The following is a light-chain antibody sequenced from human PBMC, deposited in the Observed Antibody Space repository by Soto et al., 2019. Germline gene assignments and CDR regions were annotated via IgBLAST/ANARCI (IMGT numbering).Light chain of an antibody. J-gene: IGKJ3*01. CDR1: QSVSSF. Sequence: EIVLTQSPVTLSLSPGERATLSCRASQSVSSFLAWYQQKPGQAPRLLIYDASNRATGIPARFSGSGSGTEFTLTISSLEPEDFAVYYCQQRSNWPLSFTFGPGTKVDIK. CDR2: DAS. CDR3: QQRSNWPLSFT. V-gene: IGKV3-11*01.